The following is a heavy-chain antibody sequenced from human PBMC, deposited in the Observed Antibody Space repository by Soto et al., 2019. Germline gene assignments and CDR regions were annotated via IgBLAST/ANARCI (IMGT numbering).Heavy chain of an antibody. CDR3: ARAAFTFNGEYYYDTDV. Sequence: GGSLRLSCAASGFTVSNNYVSWVRQAPGKGLEWVSVIYSGGSTFYGDSVKGRFTISRDTSKNTVDLQMNSLRAEDTAVYYCARAAFTFNGEYYYDTDVWGHGTTVTASS. J-gene: IGHJ6*02. D-gene: IGHD4-17*01. V-gene: IGHV3-53*01. CDR1: GFTVSNNY. CDR2: IYSGGST.